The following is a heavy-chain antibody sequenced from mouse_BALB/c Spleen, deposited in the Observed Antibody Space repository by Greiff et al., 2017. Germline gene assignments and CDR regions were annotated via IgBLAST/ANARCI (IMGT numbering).Heavy chain of an antibody. CDR1: GYTFTSYW. CDR3: TRREGDY. Sequence: QVQLQQPGAELVRPGASVKLSCKASGYTFTSYWINWVKQRPGQGLEWIGNIYPSDSYTNYNQKFKDKATLTVDKSSSTAYMQLSSPTSEDSAVYYCTRREGDYWGQGTSVTVSS. CDR2: IYPSDSYT. V-gene: IGHV1-69*02. J-gene: IGHJ4*01.